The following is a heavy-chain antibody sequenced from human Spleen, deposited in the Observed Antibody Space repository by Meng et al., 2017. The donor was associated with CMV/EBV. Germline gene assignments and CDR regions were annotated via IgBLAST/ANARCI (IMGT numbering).Heavy chain of an antibody. CDR3: TRDGVATGDY. D-gene: IGHD5-12*01. Sequence: LSCAASGFTFDDYAMTWVRQAPGQGLEWVSTISWSGDNTGYADSVKGRFTISRDNAKNALFLQMNSLRAEDTAFYYCTRDGVATGDYWGQGTLVTVSS. V-gene: IGHV3-20*04. J-gene: IGHJ4*02. CDR2: ISWSGDNT. CDR1: GFTFDDYA.